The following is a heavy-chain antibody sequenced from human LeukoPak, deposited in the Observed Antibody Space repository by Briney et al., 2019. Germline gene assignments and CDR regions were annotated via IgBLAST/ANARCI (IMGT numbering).Heavy chain of an antibody. CDR1: GFTFNSYW. J-gene: IGHJ4*02. CDR2: IKQDGSEK. V-gene: IGHV3-7*01. CDR3: ARQLGGSGSY. D-gene: IGHD3-10*01. Sequence: GGSLRLSCAASGFTFNSYWMSWVRQAPGKGLEWVANIKQDGSEKYYVDSVKGRFTISRDNAKNSVYLQMNSLRAEDTAVYYCARQLGGSGSYWGQGTLVTVSS.